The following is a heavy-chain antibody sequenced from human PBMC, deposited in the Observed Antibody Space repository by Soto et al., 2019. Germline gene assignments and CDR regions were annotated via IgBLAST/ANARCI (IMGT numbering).Heavy chain of an antibody. D-gene: IGHD6-13*01. CDR1: GDSVSSNSAA. V-gene: IGHV6-1*01. J-gene: IGHJ6*02. Sequence: SQTLSLTCAISGDSVSSNSAAWNWIRQSPSRGLEWLGRTYYRSKWYNDYAVSVKSRITINPDTSKNQFSLQLNSVTPEETTVYYCARDSSVKDGYNSSWYYYGMDVWGQGTTVTVSS. CDR3: ARDSSVKDGYNSSWYYYGMDV. CDR2: TYYRSKWYN.